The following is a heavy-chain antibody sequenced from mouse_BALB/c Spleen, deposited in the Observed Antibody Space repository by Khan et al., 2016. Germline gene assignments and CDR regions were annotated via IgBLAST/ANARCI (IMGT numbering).Heavy chain of an antibody. CDR2: INTYTGEP. J-gene: IGHJ2*01. Sequence: QIQLVQSGPELKKPGETVKISCKASGYTFTNYGMNWVKQAPGKGLKWMGWINTYTGEPTYADDFKGRFAFSLETSASTAYLQINNLKNEDMATXFCARNYYGSSYYFDYWGQGTTLTVSS. V-gene: IGHV9-1*02. CDR1: GYTFTNYG. CDR3: ARNYYGSSYYFDY. D-gene: IGHD1-1*01.